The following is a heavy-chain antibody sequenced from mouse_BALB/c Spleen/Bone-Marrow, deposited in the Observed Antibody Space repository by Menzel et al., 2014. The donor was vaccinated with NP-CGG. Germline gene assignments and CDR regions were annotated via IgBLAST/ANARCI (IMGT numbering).Heavy chain of an antibody. J-gene: IGHJ3*01. V-gene: IGHV2-2*02. CDR1: GFSLTSYG. Sequence: LQQSGPGLVQPSQSLSITCTVSGFSLTSYGVHWVRQSPGKGLDWLGVIWSGGSTDYNAAFISRLSIIKDNSKSQVFFKMNSLQANDAAIYYCARNGDAWFAYWGQGTLVTVSA. D-gene: IGHD3-3*01. CDR3: ARNGDAWFAY. CDR2: IWSGGST.